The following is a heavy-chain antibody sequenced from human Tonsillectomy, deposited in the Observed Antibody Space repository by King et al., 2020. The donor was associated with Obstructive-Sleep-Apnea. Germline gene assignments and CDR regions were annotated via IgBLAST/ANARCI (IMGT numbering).Heavy chain of an antibody. Sequence: VQLVESGGGLVQPGRSLRLSCAASGFTFDDYAMHWVRQAPGKGLEWVSGISWNSGSIGYADSVKGRFTISRDNAKNSLYLQMNSMRAEDPALYYCAKDMQNGDYEAEAFDIWGQGTMVTVSS. CDR3: AKDMQNGDYEAEAFDI. V-gene: IGHV3-9*01. CDR1: GFTFDDYA. CDR2: ISWNSGSI. J-gene: IGHJ3*02. D-gene: IGHD4-17*01.